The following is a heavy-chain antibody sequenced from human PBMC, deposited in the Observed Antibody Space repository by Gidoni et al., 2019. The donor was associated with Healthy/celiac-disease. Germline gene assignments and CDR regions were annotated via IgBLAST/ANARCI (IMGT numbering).Heavy chain of an antibody. D-gene: IGHD6-6*01. J-gene: IGHJ6*03. CDR1: GGTFRSYA. CDR3: ATGRSSGYYYYYMDV. CDR2: IIPIFGTA. V-gene: IGHV1-69*01. Sequence: QVQLVQSGAEVTKPGSSVKVSCKASGGTFRSYAISWVRQAPGQGLAWMGGIIPIFGTANYAQKVQGRVTITADESTSTAYMELSSLRSEDTAVYYCATGRSSGYYYYYMDVWGKGTTVTVSS.